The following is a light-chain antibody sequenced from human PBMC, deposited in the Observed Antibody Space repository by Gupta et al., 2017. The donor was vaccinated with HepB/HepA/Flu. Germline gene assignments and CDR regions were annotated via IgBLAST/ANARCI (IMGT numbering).Light chain of an antibody. CDR3: CSYAGSYTFYV. CDR2: DVS. J-gene: IGLJ1*01. Sequence: QXXXTXPXSVSGSXXQSVTISXTGTSSDVGGYNYVSWYQQHPGKAPKLMIYDVSKRPSGVPDRFSGSKSGNTASLTISGLQAEDEADYYCCSYAGSYTFYVFGTGTKVTVL. V-gene: IGLV2-11*01. CDR1: SSDVGGYNY.